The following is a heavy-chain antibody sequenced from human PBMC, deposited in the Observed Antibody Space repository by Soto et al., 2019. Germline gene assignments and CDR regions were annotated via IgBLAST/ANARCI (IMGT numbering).Heavy chain of an antibody. D-gene: IGHD3-10*01. Sequence: GESLKISCKGSGYHFTNYWIGWVLQVPGKGLEWRGFIYPGDSDTRYSPSFQGEVAISADKSISTACGQWSSLTASDTARYYCARHVEYYHGSGEHNRTDYWGQGTLVTVSS. CDR3: ARHVEYYHGSGEHNRTDY. J-gene: IGHJ4*02. CDR2: IYPGDSDT. CDR1: GYHFTNYW. V-gene: IGHV5-51*01.